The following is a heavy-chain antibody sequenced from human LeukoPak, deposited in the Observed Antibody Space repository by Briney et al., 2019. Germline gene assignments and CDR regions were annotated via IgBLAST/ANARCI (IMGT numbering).Heavy chain of an antibody. CDR2: ISAYNGNT. J-gene: IGHJ4*02. Sequence: ASVKVSCKASGYTFTGYGISWVRQAPGQGLEWMGWISAYNGNTNYAQKLQGRVTMTTDTSTSTAYMELRSLRSDDTAVYYCARPLRYYDSSGLFDYWGQGTLVTVSS. CDR3: ARPLRYYDSSGLFDY. CDR1: GYTFTGYG. V-gene: IGHV1-18*01. D-gene: IGHD3-22*01.